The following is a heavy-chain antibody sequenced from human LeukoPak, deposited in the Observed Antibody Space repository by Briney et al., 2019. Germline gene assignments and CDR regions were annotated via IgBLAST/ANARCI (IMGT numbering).Heavy chain of an antibody. CDR1: GYTFTSYD. CDR2: MNPNSGNT. J-gene: IGHJ4*02. CDR3: ARNSMVRGVIGY. D-gene: IGHD3-10*01. Sequence: ASVKVSCKASGYTFTSYDINWVRQATGQGLEWMGWMNPNSGNTGYAQKFQGRVTITRNTSISTAYMELSSLRSEDTAVYYCARNSMVRGVIGYWGQGTLVTVSS. V-gene: IGHV1-8*03.